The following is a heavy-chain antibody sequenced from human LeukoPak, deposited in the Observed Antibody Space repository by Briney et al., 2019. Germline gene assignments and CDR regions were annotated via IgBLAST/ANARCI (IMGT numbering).Heavy chain of an antibody. J-gene: IGHJ3*02. CDR2: IYYSGST. V-gene: IGHV4-39*07. D-gene: IGHD2-2*01. CDR3: ARDREGGAGGRYCSSTSCYRGQNDAFDI. Sequence: SETLSLTCTVSGDSISSSSYYWGWIRQPPGKGLEWIGSIYYSGSTYYNPSLKSRVTISVDTSKNQFSLKLSSVTAADTAVYYCARDREGGAGGRYCSSTSCYRGQNDAFDIWGQGTMVTVSS. CDR1: GDSISSSSYY.